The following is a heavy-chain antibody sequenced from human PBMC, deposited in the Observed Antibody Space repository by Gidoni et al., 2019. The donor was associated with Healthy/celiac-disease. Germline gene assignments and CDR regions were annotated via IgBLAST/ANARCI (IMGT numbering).Heavy chain of an antibody. CDR2: INPNSGGT. CDR3: ARGTSIAVAAPSAFDI. D-gene: IGHD6-19*01. CDR1: GYTFTGYY. J-gene: IGHJ3*02. Sequence: QVQLVQSGAEVKKPGASVKVSCKASGYTFTGYYMHWVRQAPGQGLEWMGWINPNSGGTNYAQKFQGWVTMTRDTSISTAYMELSRLRSDDTAVYYCARGTSIAVAAPSAFDIWGQGTMVTVSS. V-gene: IGHV1-2*04.